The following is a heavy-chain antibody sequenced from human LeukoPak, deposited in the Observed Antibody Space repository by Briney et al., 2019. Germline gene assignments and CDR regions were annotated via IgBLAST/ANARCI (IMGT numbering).Heavy chain of an antibody. D-gene: IGHD2-15*01. V-gene: IGHV3-21*01. CDR3: ASLAQSYFDY. J-gene: IGHJ4*02. CDR1: GFTFSSYS. CDR2: ISSSSSYI. Sequence: PGGSLRLSCAASGFTFSSYSMNWVRQAPGKGLEWVSSISSSSSYIYYADSVKGRFTISRDNAKNSLYLQMNSLRAENTAVYYCASLAQSYFDYWGQGTLVTVSS.